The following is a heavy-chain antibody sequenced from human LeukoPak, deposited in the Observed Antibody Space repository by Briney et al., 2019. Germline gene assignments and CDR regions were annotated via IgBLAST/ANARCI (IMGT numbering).Heavy chain of an antibody. V-gene: IGHV3-21*01. CDR1: GFKFSSYS. D-gene: IGHD2-2*01. J-gene: IGHJ5*02. CDR3: ARGRYCSSTSCYGSWFDP. CDR2: ISSSSSYI. Sequence: GGSRRLSCAASGFKFSSYSMKWVRQAPGKGLEWVSFISSSSSYIYYADSLKGRFTISRDNAKNSLYLQMNSLRAEDTAVYYCARGRYCSSTSCYGSWFDPWGQGTLVTVSS.